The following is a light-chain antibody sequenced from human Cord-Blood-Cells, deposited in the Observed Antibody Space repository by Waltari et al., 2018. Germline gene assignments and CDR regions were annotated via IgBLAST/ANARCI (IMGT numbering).Light chain of an antibody. CDR2: GAS. CDR3: QQYNNRPPYS. Sequence: EIVMTQSPATLSVSPGERATLSCRVSQSVSSNLDWYQRKPGQAPRLLIYGASTRATGIPARFSGSESGTEFTLTISRLQSEDFAVYYCQQYNNRPPYSFGQGTKLEIK. CDR1: QSVSSN. J-gene: IGKJ2*03. V-gene: IGKV3-15*01.